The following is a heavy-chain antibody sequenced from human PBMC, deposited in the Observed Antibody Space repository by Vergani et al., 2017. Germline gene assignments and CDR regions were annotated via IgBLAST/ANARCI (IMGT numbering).Heavy chain of an antibody. V-gene: IGHV4-38-2*01. J-gene: IGHJ4*02. CDR2: RYASWRT. D-gene: IGHD5-18*01. CDR3: VRHLRGYSYGVFDY. CDR1: DFISNGHY. Sequence: QVQLQESGPGLVKPSGTLSPIFDVFDFISNGHYWGGIRRSPEKGLEGFGSRYASWRTYYIPSLKSRVAISIDTSKNHVSLRLTSGTAPDAAVYYCVRHLRGYSYGVFDYWGQRREGTVSP.